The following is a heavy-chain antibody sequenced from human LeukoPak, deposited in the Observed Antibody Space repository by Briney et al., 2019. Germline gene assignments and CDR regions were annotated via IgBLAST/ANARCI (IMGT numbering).Heavy chain of an antibody. V-gene: IGHV4-34*01. Sequence: SETLSLTCTVSGGSVRSSLYYWSWIRQPPGKGLEWIGEINHSGSTNYNPSLKSRVTISVDTSKNQFSLKLSSVTAADTAVYYCARGRQSRYCSGGSCYSRIGYFQHWGQGTLVTVSS. CDR2: INHSGST. CDR3: ARGRQSRYCSGGSCYSRIGYFQH. CDR1: GGSVRSSLYY. D-gene: IGHD2-15*01. J-gene: IGHJ1*01.